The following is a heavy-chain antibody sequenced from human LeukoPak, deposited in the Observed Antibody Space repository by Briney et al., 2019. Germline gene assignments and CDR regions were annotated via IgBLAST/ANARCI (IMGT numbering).Heavy chain of an antibody. V-gene: IGHV3-72*01. D-gene: IGHD3-10*01. Sequence: GGSQRLSCAASGFKFSDHYIDWVRQAPGKGLEWVGRSRNKASSYTTEYAASVEGRFTISRDISESSLYLQMNSLRTEDTAVYYCARDKLVRGGMNWFDPWGQGTLVTVSS. CDR1: GFKFSDHY. CDR3: ARDKLVRGGMNWFDP. CDR2: SRNKASSYTT. J-gene: IGHJ5*02.